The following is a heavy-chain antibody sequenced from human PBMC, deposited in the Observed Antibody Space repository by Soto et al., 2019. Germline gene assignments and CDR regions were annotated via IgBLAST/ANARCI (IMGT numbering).Heavy chain of an antibody. V-gene: IGHV1-2*02. J-gene: IGHJ6*02. CDR3: AREAGSGSYYRWNV. CDR2: INPYSGDT. Sequence: ASVKVSCKASGYAFTDYFVHWVRQAPGRGLEWMGWINPYSGDTNYAQKFQGRITMTLDTSITTAYLELSLLTSDDTAIYYCAREAGSGSYYRWNVCGQRSTVTVS. CDR1: GYAFTDYF. D-gene: IGHD3-10*01.